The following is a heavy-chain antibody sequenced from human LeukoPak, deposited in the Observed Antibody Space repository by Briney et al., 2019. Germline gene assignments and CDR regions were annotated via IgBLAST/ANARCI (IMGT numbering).Heavy chain of an antibody. CDR2: IYSGGST. Sequence: GGSLRLSCAASGFTVSSNYMSRVRQAPGKGLEWVSVIYSGGSTYYADSVKGRFTISRDNSKNTLYLQMNSLRAEDTAVYYCAKDLEYSYGYFDYWGQGTLVTVSS. CDR3: AKDLEYSYGYFDY. V-gene: IGHV3-53*01. D-gene: IGHD5-18*01. J-gene: IGHJ4*02. CDR1: GFTVSSNY.